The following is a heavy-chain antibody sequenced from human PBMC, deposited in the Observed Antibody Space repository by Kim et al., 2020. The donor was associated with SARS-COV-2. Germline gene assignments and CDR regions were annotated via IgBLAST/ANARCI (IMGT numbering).Heavy chain of an antibody. V-gene: IGHV1-2*06. CDR1: GYTFTGYY. J-gene: IGHJ5*02. CDR3: ARAAIAAAGTWAPKDWFDP. Sequence: ASVKVSCKASGYTFTGYYMHWVRQAPGQGLEWMGRINPNSGGTNYAQKFQGRVTMTRDTSISTAYMELSRLRSDDTAVYYCARAAIAAAGTWAPKDWFDPWGQGTLVTVSS. D-gene: IGHD6-13*01. CDR2: INPNSGGT.